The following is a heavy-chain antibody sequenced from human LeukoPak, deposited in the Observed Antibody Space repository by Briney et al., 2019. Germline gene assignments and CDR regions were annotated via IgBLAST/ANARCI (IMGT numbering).Heavy chain of an antibody. CDR3: ARDHGCGGDCYPMYNWFDP. V-gene: IGHV1-2*06. D-gene: IGHD2-21*02. CDR1: GYTFTGYY. Sequence: ASVKVSCKASGYTFTGYYMHWVRQAPGQGLEWMGRINPNSSGTNYAQKFQGRVTMTRDTSISTAYMELSRLRSDDTAVYYCARDHGCGGDCYPMYNWFDPWGQGTLVTVSS. J-gene: IGHJ5*02. CDR2: INPNSSGT.